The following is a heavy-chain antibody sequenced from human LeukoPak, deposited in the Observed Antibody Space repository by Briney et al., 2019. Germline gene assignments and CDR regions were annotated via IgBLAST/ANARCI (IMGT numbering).Heavy chain of an antibody. V-gene: IGHV3-74*01. J-gene: IGHJ4*02. D-gene: IGHD3-10*01. CDR3: ARDRGPRTGFMVREAYDY. CDR2: INTDGSIT. CDR1: EFTISRYW. Sequence: GGSLRLSCAASEFTISRYWMHWVRQAPGKGLVWVSRINTDGSITNYADSVKGRFSISRDNAKNTLYLQMSSLRAEDTAVYYCARDRGPRTGFMVREAYDYWGQGALVTVSS.